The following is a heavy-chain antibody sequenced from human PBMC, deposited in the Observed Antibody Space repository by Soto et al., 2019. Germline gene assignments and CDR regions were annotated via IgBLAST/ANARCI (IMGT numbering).Heavy chain of an antibody. CDR1: GLTFNNYG. Sequence: GGSLRLSCAASGLTFNNYGMHWVRQAPGKGLEWVAVIWYDGSNKYYGDSVKGRFTISRDNSKNTLYLQMNSLRAEDTAVYYCARIYCSGGTCYGSAYRGMDVWGQGTTVTVSS. CDR2: IWYDGSNK. D-gene: IGHD2-15*01. J-gene: IGHJ6*02. V-gene: IGHV3-33*03. CDR3: ARIYCSGGTCYGSAYRGMDV.